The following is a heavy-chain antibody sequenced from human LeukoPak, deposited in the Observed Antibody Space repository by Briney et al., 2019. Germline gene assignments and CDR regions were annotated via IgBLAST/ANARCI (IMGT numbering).Heavy chain of an antibody. D-gene: IGHD4-17*01. J-gene: IGHJ4*02. CDR3: ARGHTAVTRHFDF. CDR2: ISAYNGNT. CDR1: GYTFTGYG. V-gene: IGHV1-18*01. Sequence: ASVKVSCKASGYTFTGYGISWVRQAPGQGLEWMGWISAYNGNTNYAHNVQGRVTMTTDTSTSTAYMELRSLRSDDTAVYYCARGHTAVTRHFDFWGQGTLVTVSS.